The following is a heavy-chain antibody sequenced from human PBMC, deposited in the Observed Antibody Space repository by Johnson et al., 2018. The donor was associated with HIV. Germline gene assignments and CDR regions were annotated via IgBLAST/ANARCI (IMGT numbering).Heavy chain of an antibody. CDR2: IYSGGST. CDR3: ARDLAVAGPTERGGAFDI. J-gene: IGHJ3*02. D-gene: IGHD6-19*01. CDR1: GFTVSSNY. V-gene: IGHV3-53*01. Sequence: VQLLESGGGLIQPGGSLRLSCAASGFTVSSNYMSWVRQAPGKGLEWVSVIYSGGSTYYADSVKGRFTISRDNSKNTLYLQMNSLSAEDTAVYYCARDLAVAGPTERGGAFDIWGQGTMVTVSS.